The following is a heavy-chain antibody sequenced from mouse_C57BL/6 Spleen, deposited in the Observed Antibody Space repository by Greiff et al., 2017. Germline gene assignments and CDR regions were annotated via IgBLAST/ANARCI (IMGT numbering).Heavy chain of an antibody. V-gene: IGHV1-82*01. D-gene: IGHD3-2*02. Sequence: QVQLQQSGPELVKPGASVKISCKASGYAFSSSWMNWVKQRPGKGLEWIGRIYPGDGDTNYNGKFKDKATLTADKSSSTAYMQLSSLTSEDSAVDVCARYRTAQATSWCAYWGQGTLVTGSA. J-gene: IGHJ3*01. CDR1: GYAFSSSW. CDR2: IYPGDGDT. CDR3: ARYRTAQATSWCAY.